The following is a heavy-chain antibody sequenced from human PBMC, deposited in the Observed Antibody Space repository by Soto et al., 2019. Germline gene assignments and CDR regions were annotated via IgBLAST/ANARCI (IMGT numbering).Heavy chain of an antibody. CDR3: AAAYYDFWSGYKDAFDI. CDR1: GYTLTELS. D-gene: IGHD3-3*01. CDR2: FDPEDGET. Sequence: GASVKVSCKVSGYTLTELSMHWVRRAPGKGLEWMGGFDPEDGETIYAQKFQGRVTMTEDTSTDTAYMELSSLRSEDTAVYYCAAAYYDFWSGYKDAFDIWGQGTMVTVSS. V-gene: IGHV1-24*01. J-gene: IGHJ3*02.